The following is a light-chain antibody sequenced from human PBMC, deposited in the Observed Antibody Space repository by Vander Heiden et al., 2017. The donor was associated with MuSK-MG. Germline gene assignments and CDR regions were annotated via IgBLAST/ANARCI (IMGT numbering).Light chain of an antibody. V-gene: IGKV1-39*01. Sequence: DIQMTQSPSSLSASVGDRVTITCRAGQTISIYLNWYHQKTGKAPKLLIYAASSLQSGVPSRFSGSGSGTDFTLTISSLQPEDFGTYYCQQSYSIPWTFGQGTKVEIK. CDR2: AAS. CDR3: QQSYSIPWT. CDR1: QTISIY. J-gene: IGKJ1*01.